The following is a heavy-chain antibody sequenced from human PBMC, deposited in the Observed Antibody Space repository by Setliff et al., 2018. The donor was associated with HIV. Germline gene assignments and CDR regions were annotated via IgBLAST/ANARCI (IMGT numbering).Heavy chain of an antibody. J-gene: IGHJ2*01. Sequence: PETLSLTCTVSGGSISSNYWSWIRQPPGKGLEWIGYISYRGTTNYNPSLKSRVTILVDTSKKQFSLNLTSVTAADTAVYYCARVPIVVITNWYFDLWGRGALVTVSS. CDR1: GGSISSNY. CDR3: ARVPIVVITNWYFDL. V-gene: IGHV4-59*01. CDR2: ISYRGTT. D-gene: IGHD3-22*01.